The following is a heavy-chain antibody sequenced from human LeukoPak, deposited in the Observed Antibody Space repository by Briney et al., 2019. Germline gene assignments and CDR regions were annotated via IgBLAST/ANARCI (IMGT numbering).Heavy chain of an antibody. D-gene: IGHD3-10*01. Sequence: GGSLRLSCAASGFTVSSYAMSWGRQAPGKGLGWVSGGSVCGSFTYYADPVQRRFTIPRDHSNPALYLQMHPLRAEDTAVYPCVTMVRGVLPTFDHWRQGTLVPVSS. CDR3: VTMVRGVLPTFDH. V-gene: IGHV3-23*01. J-gene: IGHJ4*02. CDR1: GFTVSSYA. CDR2: GSVCGSFT.